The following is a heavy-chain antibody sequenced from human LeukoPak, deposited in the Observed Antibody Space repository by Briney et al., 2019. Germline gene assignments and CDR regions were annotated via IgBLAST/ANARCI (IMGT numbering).Heavy chain of an antibody. CDR3: ARVAVAGTTVY. CDR1: GYTFTSYG. Sequence: GASVKVSCKASGYTFTSYGISWVRQAPGQGLEWMGWINPNSGGTNYAQKFQGRVTMTRDTSISTAYMELSRLRSDDTAVYYCARVAVAGTTVYWGQGTLVTVSP. J-gene: IGHJ4*02. D-gene: IGHD6-19*01. CDR2: INPNSGGT. V-gene: IGHV1-2*02.